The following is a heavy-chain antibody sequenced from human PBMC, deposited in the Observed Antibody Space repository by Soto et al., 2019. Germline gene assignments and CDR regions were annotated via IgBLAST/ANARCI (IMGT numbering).Heavy chain of an antibody. J-gene: IGHJ4*02. CDR3: SRGLGSGDY. Sequence: QVQLVQSGAEVKNPGASVTVSCRASGYTFTSYXXXXXXQXXGXGLEXMAIXNPNGGSTNYAQRFQGRVTVTRDTSTSIVYMELSSLRSEDTAVYYCSRGLGSGDYWGQGTLVTVSS. V-gene: IGHV1-46*03. D-gene: IGHD3-10*01. CDR2: XNPNGGST. CDR1: GYTFTSYX.